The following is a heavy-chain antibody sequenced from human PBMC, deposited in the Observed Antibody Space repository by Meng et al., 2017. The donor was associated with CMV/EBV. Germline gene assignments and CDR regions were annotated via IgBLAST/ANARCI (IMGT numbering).Heavy chain of an antibody. CDR3: GRGRDDFWSGYSGDYYGMDV. D-gene: IGHD3-3*01. CDR1: GGTFSSYA. Sequence: SVKVSCKASGGTFSSYAISWVRQAPGQGLEWMGGIIPILGIANYAQKFQGRVAITADKSTSTAYMELSSLRSEDTAVYYCGRGRDDFWSGYSGDYYGMDVWGQGTTVTVSS. V-gene: IGHV1-69*10. J-gene: IGHJ6*02. CDR2: IIPILGIA.